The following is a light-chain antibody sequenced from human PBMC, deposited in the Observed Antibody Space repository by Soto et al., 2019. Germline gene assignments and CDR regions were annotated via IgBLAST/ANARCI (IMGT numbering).Light chain of an antibody. CDR1: QSVLYSSNNKNY. V-gene: IGKV4-1*01. CDR3: QQYKNWPPLT. Sequence: DIVMTQSPDSLAVSLGERATINRKSSQSVLYSSNNKNYLAWYQQKPGQPPKLLIYWASTRESGVPDRFSGSGSGTDFTLTISSLQAEDVAVYYCQQYKNWPPLTFGGGTTVEIK. CDR2: WAS. J-gene: IGKJ4*01.